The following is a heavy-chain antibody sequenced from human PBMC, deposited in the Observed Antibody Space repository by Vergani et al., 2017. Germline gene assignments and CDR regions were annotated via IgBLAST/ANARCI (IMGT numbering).Heavy chain of an antibody. CDR2: INPNSGGT. V-gene: IGHV1-2*02. D-gene: IGHD5-12*01. CDR3: ARRVIVATIRGAFDY. Sequence: QVQLVQSGAEVKKPGASVKVSCKASGYTVTGYYMHWVRQAPGQGLEWMGWINPNSGGTNYAQKFQGRVTITRDTSISPAYMELSRLRSDDTAVYYCARRVIVATIRGAFDYWGQGTLVTVSS. J-gene: IGHJ4*02. CDR1: GYTVTGYY.